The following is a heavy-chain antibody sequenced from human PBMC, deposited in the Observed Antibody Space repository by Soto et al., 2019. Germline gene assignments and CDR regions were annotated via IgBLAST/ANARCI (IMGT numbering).Heavy chain of an antibody. J-gene: IGHJ5*02. CDR1: GFTFSSYA. V-gene: IGHV3-23*01. CDR2: ISGSGGST. Sequence: GGSLRLSCAASGFTFSSYAMSWVRQAPGKGLEWVSAISGSGGSTYYADSVKGRFTISRDNSKNTLYLQMNSLRAEDTAVYYCAKDGNPIPYLTGYYRLGWFDPWGQGTLVNRLL. CDR3: AKDGNPIPYLTGYYRLGWFDP. D-gene: IGHD3-9*01.